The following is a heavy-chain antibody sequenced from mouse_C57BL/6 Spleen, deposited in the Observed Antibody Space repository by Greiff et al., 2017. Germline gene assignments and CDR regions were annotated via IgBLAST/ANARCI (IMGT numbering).Heavy chain of an antibody. CDR2: ISDGGSYT. J-gene: IGHJ1*03. Sequence: VQLKESGGGLVKPGGSLKLSCAASGFTFSSYAMSWVRQTPEKRLEWVATISDGGSYTYYPDNVKGRFTISRDNAKNNLYLQMSHLKSEDTAMYYCAREGGGYFDVWGKGTTVTVSS. V-gene: IGHV5-4*01. CDR1: GFTFSSYA. CDR3: AREGGGYFDV.